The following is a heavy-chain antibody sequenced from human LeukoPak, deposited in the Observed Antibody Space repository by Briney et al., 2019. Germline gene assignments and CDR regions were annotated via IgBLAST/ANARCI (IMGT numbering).Heavy chain of an antibody. Sequence: SETLSLTWAVYGGSFSGYYWSWMRQPPGEGLEWIGEINHSGSTNYNPSLKSRVTISVDTSKNQFSLKLSSVTAADTAVYYCARDYGGNYYFDYWGQGTLVTVSS. D-gene: IGHD4-23*01. CDR3: ARDYGGNYYFDY. J-gene: IGHJ4*02. CDR2: INHSGST. V-gene: IGHV4-34*01. CDR1: GGSFSGYY.